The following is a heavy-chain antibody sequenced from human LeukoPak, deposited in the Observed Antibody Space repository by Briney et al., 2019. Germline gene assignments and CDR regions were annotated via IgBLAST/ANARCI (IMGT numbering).Heavy chain of an antibody. Sequence: PGRSLRLSCAASGFTFSSYGRHWVRQAPGKGLEWVAVISYDGSNKYYADSVKGRFTISRDNSKNTLYLQMNSLRAEDTAVYYCAKDLAPRPYYYGMDVWGKGTTVTVSS. J-gene: IGHJ6*04. CDR3: AKDLAPRPYYYGMDV. V-gene: IGHV3-30*18. CDR2: ISYDGSNK. CDR1: GFTFSSYG.